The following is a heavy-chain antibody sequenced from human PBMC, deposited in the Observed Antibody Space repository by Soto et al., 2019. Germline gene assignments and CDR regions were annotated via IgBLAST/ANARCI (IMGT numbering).Heavy chain of an antibody. Sequence: ASVKVSCKASGYTFTSYAMHWVRQAPGQRLEWMGWINAGNGNTKYSQKFQGRVTITRDTSASTAYMELSSLRSEDTAVYYCARDQEWSLSRYFDYWGQGTLVTVSS. CDR3: ARDQEWSLSRYFDY. J-gene: IGHJ4*02. CDR1: GYTFTSYA. CDR2: INAGNGNT. D-gene: IGHD3-3*01. V-gene: IGHV1-3*01.